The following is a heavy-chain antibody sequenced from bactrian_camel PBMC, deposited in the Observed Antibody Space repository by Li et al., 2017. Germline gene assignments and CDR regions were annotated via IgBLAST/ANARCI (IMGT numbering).Heavy chain of an antibody. D-gene: IGHD2*01. CDR1: GFTISSYD. J-gene: IGHJ7*01. V-gene: IGHV3S40*01. CDR2: INSGGRLT. Sequence: QLVESGGGLVQPGGSLKLSCAASGFTISSYDMSWVRQAPGKGLEWITRINSGGRLTYYSDSVKGRVTISRDNGQNTLYLQMSSLKTEDTAVYYSATDRVRSTYCSGDDCYRGGMDYWGFGTQVTVS.